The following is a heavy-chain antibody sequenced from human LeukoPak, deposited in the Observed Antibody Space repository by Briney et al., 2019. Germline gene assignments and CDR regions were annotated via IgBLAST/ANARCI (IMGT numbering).Heavy chain of an antibody. CDR2: ISGGGGAT. CDR3: ARALRYYYDSSGLSDY. D-gene: IGHD3-22*01. J-gene: IGHJ4*02. CDR1: GFTFSSYA. Sequence: PGGSLRLSCAASGFTFSSYAMSWVRQAPGKGLEWVSAISGGGGATFHADSVKGRFTISRDNSKNTLYLQMNSLRAEDTAVYYCARALRYYYDSSGLSDYWGQGTLVTVSS. V-gene: IGHV3-23*01.